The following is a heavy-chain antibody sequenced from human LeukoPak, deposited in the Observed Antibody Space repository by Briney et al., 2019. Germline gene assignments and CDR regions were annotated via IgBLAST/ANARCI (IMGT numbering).Heavy chain of an antibody. CDR2: ISSSSSTI. D-gene: IGHD3-22*01. V-gene: IGHV3-48*01. CDR3: ARHRAGSGYHDAFDI. CDR1: GFTFSSYS. Sequence: GGSLRLSXAASGFTFSSYSMIWVGQAPGKGREWVSYISSSSSTIYYADSVKGRFTISRDNAKNSLYLQMNSLRAEDTAVYYCARHRAGSGYHDAFDIWGQGTMVTVSS. J-gene: IGHJ3*02.